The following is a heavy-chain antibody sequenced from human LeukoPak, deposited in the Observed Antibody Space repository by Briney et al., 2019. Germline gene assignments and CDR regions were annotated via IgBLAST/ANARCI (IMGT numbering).Heavy chain of an antibody. CDR1: GFTFSDHY. D-gene: IGHD4/OR15-4a*01. CDR2: ARNRRNGYST. V-gene: IGHV3-72*01. Sequence: GGSLRLSCAASGFTFSDHYIDWVRQAPGKGLEWVGRARNRRNGYSTQYAASVKGRFTFSRDDSENTVHLQMNSLKTEDTAVYFCARIMRVDYGTYYFDYWGPGTLVTVSS. J-gene: IGHJ4*02. CDR3: ARIMRVDYGTYYFDY.